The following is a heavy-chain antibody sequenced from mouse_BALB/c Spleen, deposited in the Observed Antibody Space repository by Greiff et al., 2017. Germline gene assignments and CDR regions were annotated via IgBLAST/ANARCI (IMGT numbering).Heavy chain of an antibody. CDR3: ARRDTLYYAMDY. J-gene: IGHJ4*01. CDR2: ISSGSSTI. CDR1: GFTFSSFG. Sequence: EVQVVESGGDLVKPGGSLKLSCAASGFTFSSFGMHWVRQAPEKGLEWVAYISSGSSTIYYADTVKGRFTISRDNPKNTLFLQMTSLRSEDTAMYYCARRDTLYYAMDYWGQGTSVTVSS. V-gene: IGHV5-17*02. D-gene: IGHD3-2*01.